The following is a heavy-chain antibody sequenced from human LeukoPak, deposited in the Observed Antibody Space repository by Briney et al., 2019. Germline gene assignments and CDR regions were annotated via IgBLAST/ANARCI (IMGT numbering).Heavy chain of an antibody. D-gene: IGHD3-9*01. J-gene: IGHJ4*02. CDR3: ARDTTHYDILTGYLYYFDY. V-gene: IGHV4-31*03. CDR1: GGSISSGGYY. CDR2: IYYSGST. Sequence: PSQTLSLTCTVSGGSISSGGYYWSWIRQHPGKGLEWIGYIYYSGSTYYNPSLKSRVTISVDTSKNQFSLKLSSVTAADTAVYYCARDTTHYDILTGYLYYFDYWGQGTLVTVSS.